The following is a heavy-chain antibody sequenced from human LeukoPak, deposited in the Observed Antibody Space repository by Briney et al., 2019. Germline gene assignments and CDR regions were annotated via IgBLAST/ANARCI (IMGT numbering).Heavy chain of an antibody. CDR1: GFTFNSYW. CDR3: ARDWSFDSDDYYLYGFDI. J-gene: IGHJ3*02. Sequence: GGSLRLSCAASGFTFNSYWMSWVRQAPGTGLEWVANIRQDGSERYYADSLKGRFTISRDNAKNSLYLQMNSLRAEDTAMYYCARDWSFDSDDYYLYGFDIWGQGTRVTVSS. CDR2: IRQDGSER. V-gene: IGHV3-7*01. D-gene: IGHD3-22*01.